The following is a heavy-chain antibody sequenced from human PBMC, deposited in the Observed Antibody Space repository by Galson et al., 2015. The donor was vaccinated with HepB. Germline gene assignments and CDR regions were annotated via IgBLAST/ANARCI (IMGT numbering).Heavy chain of an antibody. Sequence: SLRLSCAASGFTFSSYAMHWVRQAPGKGLEWVAVISYDGSNKYYADSVKGRFTISRDNSKNTLYLQMNSLRAEDTAVYYCARDDGYNYDFDYWGQGTLVTVSS. CDR2: ISYDGSNK. CDR1: GFTFSSYA. V-gene: IGHV3-30*04. D-gene: IGHD5-24*01. J-gene: IGHJ4*02. CDR3: ARDDGYNYDFDY.